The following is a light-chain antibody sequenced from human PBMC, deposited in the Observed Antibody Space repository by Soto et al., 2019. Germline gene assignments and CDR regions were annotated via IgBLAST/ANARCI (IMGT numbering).Light chain of an antibody. CDR3: MQALQTPRT. CDR1: QSLLHSNGYNY. J-gene: IGKJ1*01. V-gene: IGKV2-28*01. Sequence: DIVMTQSPLSLPVTPGEPASISCRSSQSLLHSNGYNYLDWYLQKPGQSPQLLIYLGSNRASGVHDRFSGSGSGTDFTLKISRVEGDDVGVYYCMQALQTPRTFCQGTKVEIK. CDR2: LGS.